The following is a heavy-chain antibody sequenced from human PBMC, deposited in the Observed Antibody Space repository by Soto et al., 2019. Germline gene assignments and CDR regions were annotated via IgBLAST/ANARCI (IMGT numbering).Heavy chain of an antibody. CDR2: IYYSGST. Sequence: SETLSLTCTVFGGSISSFYWSWIRQPPGKGLEWIGYIYYSGSTNYNPSLKSRVTISVDTSKNQFSLKLSSVTAADTAVYYCARRYGSAIDYWGQGTLVTVSS. V-gene: IGHV4-59*08. D-gene: IGHD1-26*01. CDR3: ARRYGSAIDY. J-gene: IGHJ4*02. CDR1: GGSISSFY.